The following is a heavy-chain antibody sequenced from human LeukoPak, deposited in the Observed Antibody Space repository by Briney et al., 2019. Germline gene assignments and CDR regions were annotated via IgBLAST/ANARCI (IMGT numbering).Heavy chain of an antibody. D-gene: IGHD6-13*01. CDR3: AREWVEYSNTWSHFDY. CDR2: ISSNGGST. J-gene: IGHJ4*02. CDR1: GFTFSTYA. V-gene: IGHV3-64*01. Sequence: PGGSLRLSCAASGFTFSTYAMHWVRQAPGKGLEYVSAISSNGGSTYYANSVKGRFTISRDNSKNTLYLQMGSLRPEDMAVYYCAREWVEYSNTWSHFDYWGQGTLVTVSS.